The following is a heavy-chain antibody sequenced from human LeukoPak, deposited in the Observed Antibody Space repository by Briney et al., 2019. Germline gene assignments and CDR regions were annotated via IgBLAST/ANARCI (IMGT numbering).Heavy chain of an antibody. CDR3: AKDNTRFGEFVVPDY. J-gene: IGHJ4*02. Sequence: PGGSLRLSCAASGFTFSDYYMSWIRQAPGKGLEWVSYISSSGSNIYYADSVKGRFTISRDNAKNSLYLQMNSLRAEDTALYYCAKDNTRFGEFVVPDYWGQGTLVTVSS. V-gene: IGHV3-11*01. CDR1: GFTFSDYY. CDR2: ISSSGSNI. D-gene: IGHD3-10*01.